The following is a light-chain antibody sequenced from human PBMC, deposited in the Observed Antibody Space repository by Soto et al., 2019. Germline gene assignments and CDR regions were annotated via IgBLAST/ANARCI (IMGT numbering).Light chain of an antibody. CDR2: DAS. Sequence: DIQMTQSPSTLSATAGDRLTITCRASQSISSCLAWYQHKPGKAPKLLIYDASNLDSGVPSRFSGSGSGTEFTLTISSLQPEDAATYYCQQYNTYLTWTFGQGTKVDIK. V-gene: IGKV1-5*01. J-gene: IGKJ1*01. CDR3: QQYNTYLTWT. CDR1: QSISSC.